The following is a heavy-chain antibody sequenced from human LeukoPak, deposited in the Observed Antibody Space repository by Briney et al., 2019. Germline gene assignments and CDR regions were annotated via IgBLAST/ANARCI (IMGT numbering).Heavy chain of an antibody. CDR1: GFSVSSKY. V-gene: IGHV3-53*01. Sequence: GSLRLSCAASGFSVSSKYMSWVRQAPGKGLEWVSVIYTGGNEYYADSVKGRFTISRDNSKKMVYLQMNSLRAEDTALYYCAGGQMFTSGGFDNWGQGALVTVSS. CDR2: IYTGGNE. D-gene: IGHD6-19*01. J-gene: IGHJ4*02. CDR3: AGGQMFTSGGFDN.